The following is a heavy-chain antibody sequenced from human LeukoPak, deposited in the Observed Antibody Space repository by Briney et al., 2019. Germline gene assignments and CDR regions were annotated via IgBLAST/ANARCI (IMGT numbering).Heavy chain of an antibody. D-gene: IGHD3-10*01. Sequence: SVKVSCKASGGTFSSYAISWVRQAPGQGLEWMGRIIPILGITNYAQKFQGRVTITGDKSTSTAYMELSSLRSEDPAVYYCARQGSKVYYYGSEIFDYWGQGTLVTVSS. CDR3: ARQGSKVYYYGSEIFDY. CDR1: GGTFSSYA. CDR2: IIPILGIT. J-gene: IGHJ4*02. V-gene: IGHV1-69*04.